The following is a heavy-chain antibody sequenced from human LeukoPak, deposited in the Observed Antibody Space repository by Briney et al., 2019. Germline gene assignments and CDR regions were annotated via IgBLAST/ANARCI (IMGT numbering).Heavy chain of an antibody. D-gene: IGHD5-24*01. J-gene: IGHJ4*02. CDR2: IYYSGST. Sequence: SETLSLTCTVSGGSISSYYWSWIRQPPGKGLEWLGYIYYSGSTNYNPSLKSRVTISVDTSKNQFSLKLSSVTAADTAVYYCARERWLQLEGGDYWGQGTLVTVSS. V-gene: IGHV4-59*01. CDR3: ARERWLQLEGGDY. CDR1: GGSISSYY.